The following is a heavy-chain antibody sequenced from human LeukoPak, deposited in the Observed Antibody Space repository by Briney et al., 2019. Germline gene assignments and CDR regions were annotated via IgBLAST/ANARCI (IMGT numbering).Heavy chain of an antibody. J-gene: IGHJ4*02. CDR2: IIPIFGTA. D-gene: IGHD2-15*01. CDR1: GGTFSSYA. Sequence: ASVKVSCKASGGTFSSYAISWVRQAPGQGLEWMGGIIPIFGTANYAQKFQGRVTITADESTSTAYMELSSLRSEDTAVYYCARDPDDCSGGSCYSSDWGQGTLVTVSS. V-gene: IGHV1-69*13. CDR3: ARDPDDCSGGSCYSSD.